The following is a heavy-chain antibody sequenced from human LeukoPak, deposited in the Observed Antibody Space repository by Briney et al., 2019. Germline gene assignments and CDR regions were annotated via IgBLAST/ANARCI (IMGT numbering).Heavy chain of an antibody. CDR2: ISSSGSTI. J-gene: IGHJ4*02. CDR1: GFTFSTYT. D-gene: IGHD5-18*01. CDR3: ARLLGTAIPDY. V-gene: IGHV3-48*04. Sequence: GGSLRLSCAASGFTFSTYTMNWVRQAPGKGLEWVSYISSSGSTIYYADSVKGRFTISRDNAKNSLYLQMNSLRAEDTAVYYCARLLGTAIPDYWGQGTLVTVSS.